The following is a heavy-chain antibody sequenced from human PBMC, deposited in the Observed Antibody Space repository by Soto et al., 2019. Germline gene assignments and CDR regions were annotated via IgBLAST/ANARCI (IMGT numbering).Heavy chain of an antibody. D-gene: IGHD5-18*01. CDR3: ARDLDGMLWSTGDFDI. CDR2: IYTSGST. Sequence: SETLSLTCTVSGGSISSYYWSWIRQPAGKGLEWIGRIYTSGSTNYNPSLKSRVTMSVDTSKNQFSLKLSSVTAADTAVYYCARDLDGMLWSTGDFDIWGQGKMVTVSS. J-gene: IGHJ3*02. CDR1: GGSISSYY. V-gene: IGHV4-4*07.